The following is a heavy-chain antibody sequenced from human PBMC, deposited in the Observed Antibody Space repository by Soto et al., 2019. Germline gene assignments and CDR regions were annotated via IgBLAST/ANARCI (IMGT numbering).Heavy chain of an antibody. V-gene: IGHV1-2*04. CDR2: INPNSGGT. CDR3: ARENIAATKTLFDN. CDR1: GYTFTAYY. D-gene: IGHD6-13*01. Sequence: QVQLVQSGAELKKPGASVKVSCKASGYTFTAYYLHWVRQAPGQGLEWMGWINPNSGGTNYAQKFQGWVTMTRDTSISTVYMELSRLGPDDTAVYYCARENIAATKTLFDNWGQGTLVTVSS. J-gene: IGHJ4*02.